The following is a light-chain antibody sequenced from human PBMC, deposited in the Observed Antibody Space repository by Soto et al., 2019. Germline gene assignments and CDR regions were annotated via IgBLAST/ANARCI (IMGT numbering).Light chain of an antibody. CDR1: SSDVGVYDF. CDR2: EVS. V-gene: IGLV2-14*01. CDR3: CSYAGSYT. Sequence: QSALTQPASVSGSPGQSITISCIGTSSDVGVYDFVSWYQHHPGKAPKLLIYEVSNRPSGVSNRFSGSKSGNTASLTISGLQAEDEADYYCCSYAGSYTFGTGTKVTVL. J-gene: IGLJ1*01.